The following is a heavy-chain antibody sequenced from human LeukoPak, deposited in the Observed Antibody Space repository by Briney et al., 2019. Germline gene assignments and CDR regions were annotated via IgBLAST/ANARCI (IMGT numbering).Heavy chain of an antibody. CDR3: ARIESSAITF. CDR2: ISPKSGGT. J-gene: IGHJ4*02. CDR1: GYTFTDYY. D-gene: IGHD3-16*01. Sequence: ASVKVSCKASGYTFTDYYIHWVRQAPGQGLEWMGYISPKSGGTKYAQNFQGRFTMTSDTSVNTAYMELSRLRSDDTALYYCARIESSAITFWGQGTLVTVSS. V-gene: IGHV1-2*02.